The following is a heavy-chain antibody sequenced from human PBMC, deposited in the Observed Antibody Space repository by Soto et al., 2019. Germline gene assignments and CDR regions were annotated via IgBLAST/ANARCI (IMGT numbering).Heavy chain of an antibody. CDR2: ISYDASNK. CDR3: ARPFSSGWYGDFDY. Sequence: SLRLSCAASGFAFSSYAMHGVRRAPGKGLEWVAVISYDASNKYYADSVKGRFTISRDNSKKTMYLQMSSLRAEDTAVYYCARPFSSGWYGDFDYWGQGTLVTVSS. V-gene: IGHV3-30-3*01. J-gene: IGHJ4*02. D-gene: IGHD6-19*01. CDR1: GFAFSSYA.